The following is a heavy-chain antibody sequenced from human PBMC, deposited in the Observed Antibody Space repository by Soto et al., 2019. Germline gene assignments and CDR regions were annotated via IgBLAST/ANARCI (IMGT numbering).Heavy chain of an antibody. V-gene: IGHV3-66*01. CDR3: ARDGYYRMGV. J-gene: IGHJ6*02. CDR1: GFPVSSNY. Sequence: TGGSLILSCAASGFPVSSNYMSWVRQAPGKGLEWVSVIYSGGSTYYADSVKGRFTISRDNSKNTLYLQMNSLRAEDTAVYYCARDGYYRMGVWGQGTTVTVSS. D-gene: IGHD3-22*01. CDR2: IYSGGST.